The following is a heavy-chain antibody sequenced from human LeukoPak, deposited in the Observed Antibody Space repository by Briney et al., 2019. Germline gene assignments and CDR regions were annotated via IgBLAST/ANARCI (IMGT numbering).Heavy chain of an antibody. D-gene: IGHD3-16*01. CDR1: GFTFSSYS. CDR2: ISSSSSYI. V-gene: IGHV3-21*01. J-gene: IGHJ3*02. Sequence: GGSLRLSCAASGFTFSSYSMNWVRQAPGKGLEWVSSISSSSSYIYYTDSVKGRFTISRDNAKNSLYLQMNSLRAEDTAVYYCARDLGGDYDYDFFDIWGQGTMVTVSS. CDR3: ARDLGGDYDYDFFDI.